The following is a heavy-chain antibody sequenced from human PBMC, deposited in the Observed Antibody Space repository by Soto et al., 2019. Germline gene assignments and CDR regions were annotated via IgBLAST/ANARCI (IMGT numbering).Heavy chain of an antibody. CDR2: ISSSSSYI. CDR3: ARDQPGYSYGYGLGY. D-gene: IGHD5-18*01. V-gene: IGHV3-21*01. J-gene: IGHJ4*02. Sequence: EVQLVESGGGLVKPGGSLRLSCAASGFTFSSYSMNWVRQAPGKGLERVSSISSSSSYIYYADSVKGQFTISRDNAKNSLYLQMNSLRAEDTAVYYCARDQPGYSYGYGLGYWGQGTLVTVSS. CDR1: GFTFSSYS.